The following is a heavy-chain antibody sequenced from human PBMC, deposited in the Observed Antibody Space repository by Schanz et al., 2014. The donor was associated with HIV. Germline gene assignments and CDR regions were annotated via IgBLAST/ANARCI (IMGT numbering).Heavy chain of an antibody. V-gene: IGHV1-69*06. D-gene: IGHD1-26*01. CDR2: IIPIFGTA. J-gene: IGHJ4*02. CDR1: GGTFNSYA. Sequence: QVQLVQSGAEVKKPGSSVKVSCKASGGTFNSYAISWVRQAPGQGLEWMGGIIPIFGTANYAQKLQGRVTMTTDTSTSTAYMELRSLRSDDTAVYYCARGLVGGGFWGQGTLVTVSS. CDR3: ARGLVGGGF.